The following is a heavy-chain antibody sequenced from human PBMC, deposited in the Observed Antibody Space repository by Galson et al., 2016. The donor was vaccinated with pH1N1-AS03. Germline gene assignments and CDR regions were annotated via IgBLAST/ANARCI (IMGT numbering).Heavy chain of an antibody. J-gene: IGHJ6*02. Sequence: SCAASGFTFSNAWMTWVRQAPGKGLEWVGRIKSKSDGGTTDYAAPVKARFTISRDDSKNTLYLQMNSLKTEDTAVYYCSTDETFYYYYGMDVWGRGTTVTVSS. CDR3: STDETFYYYYGMDV. CDR1: GFTFSNAW. CDR2: IKSKSDGGTT. V-gene: IGHV3-15*01.